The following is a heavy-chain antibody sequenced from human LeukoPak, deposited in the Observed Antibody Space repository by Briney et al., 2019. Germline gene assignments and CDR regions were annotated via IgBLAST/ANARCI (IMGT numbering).Heavy chain of an antibody. CDR2: FYHSGST. CDR1: GGSISSYY. CDR3: ARGEDLGYYFDY. Sequence: PSETLSLTCTVSGGSISSYYWSWIRQPPGKGLELIGYFYHSGSTNYNPSLKSRVTISVDTSKNQSSLNLRSVTAADTAVYYCARGEDLGYYFDYWGQGTLVTVSS. V-gene: IGHV4-59*01. J-gene: IGHJ4*02. D-gene: IGHD1-26*01.